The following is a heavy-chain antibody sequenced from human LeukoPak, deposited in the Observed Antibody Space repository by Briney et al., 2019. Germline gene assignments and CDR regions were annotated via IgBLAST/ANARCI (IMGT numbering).Heavy chain of an antibody. CDR3: ARHAASGYDLPFDY. V-gene: IGHV5-51*01. Sequence: GESLKISCKGSGYSFSTYWIGWVRQVPGEGLEWMGIIYPGDSDTRYSPSFQGQVTISADKSIRTAYLQWSSLKASDTAIYYCARHAASGYDLPFDYWGQGTLVTVSS. CDR2: IYPGDSDT. CDR1: GYSFSTYW. J-gene: IGHJ4*02. D-gene: IGHD5-12*01.